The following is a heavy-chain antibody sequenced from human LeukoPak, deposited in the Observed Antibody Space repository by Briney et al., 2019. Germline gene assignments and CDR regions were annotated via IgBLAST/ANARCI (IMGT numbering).Heavy chain of an antibody. J-gene: IGHJ4*02. V-gene: IGHV3-66*01. CDR3: ASRGSYDHFFDY. CDR2: ICSGGST. D-gene: IGHD1-26*01. CDR1: GFTVSSNY. Sequence: PGGSLRLSCAASGFTVSSNYMSWVRQAPGKGLEWVSVICSGGSTYYADSVKGRFTISRDNSKNTLYLQMNSLRAEDTAVYYCASRGSYDHFFDYWGQGTLVTVSA.